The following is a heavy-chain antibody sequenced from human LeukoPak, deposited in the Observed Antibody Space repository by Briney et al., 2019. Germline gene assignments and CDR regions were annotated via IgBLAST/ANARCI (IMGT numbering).Heavy chain of an antibody. CDR1: GYTFTSYG. D-gene: IGHD2-21*02. CDR2: ISAYNGNT. J-gene: IGHJ4*02. V-gene: IGHV1-18*01. Sequence: SVKVSCKASGYTFTSYGISWVRQAPGQPLEWMGWISAYNGNTNYAQKLQGRVTMTTDTSTSTAYMELRSLRSDDTAVYYCARVSVVTGHFDYWGQGTLVTVSS. CDR3: ARVSVVTGHFDY.